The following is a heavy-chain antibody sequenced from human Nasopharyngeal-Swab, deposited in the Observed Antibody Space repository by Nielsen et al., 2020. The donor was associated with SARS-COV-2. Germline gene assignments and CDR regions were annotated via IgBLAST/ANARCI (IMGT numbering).Heavy chain of an antibody. D-gene: IGHD2-21*02. J-gene: IGHJ4*02. Sequence: GESLKISCAASGFTFSSYWIHWVRQAPGKGLVWVSRLYTDGITANYADSVKGRFTISRDNANYTVYLQMNSLRAEDTAVYYCTRGCGGDCHGIDYWGRGTLVTVSS. CDR2: LYTDGITA. CDR3: TRGCGGDCHGIDY. CDR1: GFTFSSYW. V-gene: IGHV3-74*01.